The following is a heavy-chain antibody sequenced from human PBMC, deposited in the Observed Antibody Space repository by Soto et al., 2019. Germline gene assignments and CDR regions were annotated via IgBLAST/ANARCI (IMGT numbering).Heavy chain of an antibody. CDR3: ARDFYCSGGSCDYYYYGMDV. Sequence: QVQLVQSGAEVKKPGASVKVSCKASGYTFTSYGISWVRQAPGQGLEWMGWISAYNGNTNYAQKLQGRVTMTTDTSTSTAYMEMRSLRSDDTAVYYCARDFYCSGGSCDYYYYGMDVWGQGTTVTVSS. CDR2: ISAYNGNT. CDR1: GYTFTSYG. V-gene: IGHV1-18*01. D-gene: IGHD2-15*01. J-gene: IGHJ6*02.